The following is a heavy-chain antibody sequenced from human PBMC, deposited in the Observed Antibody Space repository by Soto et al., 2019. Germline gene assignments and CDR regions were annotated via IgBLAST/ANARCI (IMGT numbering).Heavy chain of an antibody. V-gene: IGHV3-11*06. J-gene: IGHJ4*02. CDR1: GXNFSDHY. D-gene: IGHD6-19*01. CDR2: ISGSSRYT. CDR3: ARHTSGWHYYDY. Sequence: PXGSLRLSCAASGXNFSDHYMNWIRQAPGKGLEWVSYISGSSRYTNFADSVKGRFTISRDNAKNSMYLQMNSLRAEDTAVYYCARHTSGWHYYDYWGQGTPATV.